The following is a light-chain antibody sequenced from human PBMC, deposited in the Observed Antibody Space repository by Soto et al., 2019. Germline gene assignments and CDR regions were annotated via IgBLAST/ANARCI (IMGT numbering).Light chain of an antibody. V-gene: IGKV3-15*01. CDR3: QQYNNWPPR. J-gene: IGKJ4*01. CDR2: GAS. Sequence: EIVMTHSPAILSVSPGERATLSCRASQSFSSNLAWYQQNPGQAPRLLIYGASTRATGIPARFSGSGSGTEFTLTISSLQSEDFAFYYCQQYNNWPPRFGGGTKVEIK. CDR1: QSFSSN.